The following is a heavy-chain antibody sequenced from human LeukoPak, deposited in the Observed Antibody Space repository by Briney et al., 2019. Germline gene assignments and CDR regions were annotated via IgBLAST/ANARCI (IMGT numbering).Heavy chain of an antibody. CDR1: GFTLSSNY. CDR2: IYSGGST. Sequence: PGGSLRLSCAASGFTLSSNYMSWVRQAPGKGLEWVSVIYSGGSTYYADSVKGRFTISRDNSKNTLYLQMNSLRAEDTAVYYCARDYYDSSGYRHDAFDIWGQGTMVTVSS. V-gene: IGHV3-53*01. D-gene: IGHD3-22*01. CDR3: ARDYYDSSGYRHDAFDI. J-gene: IGHJ3*02.